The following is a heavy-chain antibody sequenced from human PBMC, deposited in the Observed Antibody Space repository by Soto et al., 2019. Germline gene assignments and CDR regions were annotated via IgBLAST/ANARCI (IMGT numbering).Heavy chain of an antibody. D-gene: IGHD6-6*01. Sequence: GGSLRLSCAASGFTFSNAWMNWVRQAPGKGLEWVGRIKSKTDGGTTDYAAPVKGRFTISREDSKNTLYLQMNSLKTEDTAVYYCTTLGSSILYYYYGMDVWGQGTTVTVSS. CDR3: TTLGSSILYYYYGMDV. V-gene: IGHV3-15*07. CDR2: IKSKTDGGTT. CDR1: GFTFSNAW. J-gene: IGHJ6*02.